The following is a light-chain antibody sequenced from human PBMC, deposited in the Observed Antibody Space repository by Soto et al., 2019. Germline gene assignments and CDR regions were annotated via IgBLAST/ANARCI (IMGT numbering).Light chain of an antibody. J-gene: IGLJ2*01. Sequence: QSALTQPASVSGSPGQSITISCTGTNSDIGYNFVSWYRQHPGKAPELMIYGVINRRSGVSDRFSGSKSGNTASLTISGLQAEDEADYYCSSYASSTSVVFGGGTKVTVL. CDR2: GVI. CDR3: SSYASSTSVV. CDR1: NSDIGYNF. V-gene: IGLV2-14*03.